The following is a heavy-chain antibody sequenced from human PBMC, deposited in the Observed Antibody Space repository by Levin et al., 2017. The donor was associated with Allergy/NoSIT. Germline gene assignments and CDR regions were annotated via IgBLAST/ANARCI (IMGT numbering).Heavy chain of an antibody. V-gene: IGHV1-24*01. D-gene: IGHD4-17*01. CDR3: ATDLPGPDYGDSPGAFYFDY. CDR1: GYTLTELS. CDR2: FDPEDGET. Sequence: ASVKVSCKVSGYTLTELSMHWVRQAPGKGLEWMGGFDPEDGETIYAQKFQGRVTMTEDTSTDTAYMELSSLRSEDTAVYYCATDLPGPDYGDSPGAFYFDYWGQGTLVTVSS. J-gene: IGHJ4*02.